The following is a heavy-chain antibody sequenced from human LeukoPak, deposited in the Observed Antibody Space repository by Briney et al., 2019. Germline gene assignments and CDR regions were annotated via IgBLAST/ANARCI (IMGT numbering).Heavy chain of an antibody. Sequence: SQTLSLTCVISGDSVSSNNDAWNWIRQSPSRGLEWLGRTYYRSKWYSDYAVSVKSRITINPDTSKNQFSLQLNSVTPEDTAVYYCARTTVVAIAITKYDVFDIWGQGTMVTVSS. D-gene: IGHD2-21*01. J-gene: IGHJ3*02. V-gene: IGHV6-1*01. CDR3: ARTTVVAIAITKYDVFDI. CDR2: TYYRSKWYS. CDR1: GDSVSSNNDA.